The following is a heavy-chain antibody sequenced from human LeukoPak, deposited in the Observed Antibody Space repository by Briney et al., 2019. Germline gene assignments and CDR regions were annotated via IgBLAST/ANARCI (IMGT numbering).Heavy chain of an antibody. CDR1: GYTFTGYY. CDR3: AGVIAVAGTWWFDP. CDR2: INPNSSGT. Sequence: ASVKVSCKASGYTFTGYYMHWVRQAPGQGLEWMGWINPNSSGTNYAQKFQGRVTMTRDTSISTAYMELSRLRSDDTAVYYCAGVIAVAGTWWFDPWGQGTLVTVSS. J-gene: IGHJ5*02. D-gene: IGHD6-19*01. V-gene: IGHV1-2*02.